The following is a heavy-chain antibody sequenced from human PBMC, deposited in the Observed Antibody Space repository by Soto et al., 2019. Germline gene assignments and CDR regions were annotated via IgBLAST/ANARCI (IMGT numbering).Heavy chain of an antibody. Sequence: PSETLSLTCTVSGGSISSGDYYWSWIRQPPGKGLEWIGYIYYSGSTYYNPSFKSRVTISVDTSKNQFSLKLSSVTAADTAVYYCARDRGGGYCISTSCYEDYYYGMDVWGQGTTVT. J-gene: IGHJ6*02. D-gene: IGHD2-2*01. CDR3: ARDRGGGYCISTSCYEDYYYGMDV. CDR1: GGSISSGDYY. V-gene: IGHV4-30-4*01. CDR2: IYYSGST.